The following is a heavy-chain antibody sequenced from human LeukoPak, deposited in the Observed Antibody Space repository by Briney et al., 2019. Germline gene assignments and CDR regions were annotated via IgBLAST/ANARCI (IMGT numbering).Heavy chain of an antibody. Sequence: SETLSLTCTVSGGSISSYYWSWIRQPAGKGLEWIGRIYTSGSTYYNPSLKSRVTISVDTSKNQFSLKLSSVTAADTAVYYCAREPVLRYFDWLKPTRGLFDYWGQGTLVTVSS. D-gene: IGHD3-9*01. CDR2: IYTSGST. J-gene: IGHJ4*02. CDR1: GGSISSYY. CDR3: AREPVLRYFDWLKPTRGLFDY. V-gene: IGHV4-4*07.